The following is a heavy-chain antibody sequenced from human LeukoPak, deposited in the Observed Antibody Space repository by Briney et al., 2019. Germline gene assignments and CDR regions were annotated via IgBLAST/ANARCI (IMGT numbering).Heavy chain of an antibody. CDR2: ISSGGDIM. Sequence: GGSLRLSCAASGLRFSDYYVSWIRQAPGKGLQWVSYISSGGDIMHYADSVKGRFTSSRDNAKNSGYLEMNSLGAEDTAVYFCARADTSDILTGYSDYWGQGTLVTVSS. CDR3: ARADTSDILTGYSDY. CDR1: GLRFSDYY. J-gene: IGHJ4*02. V-gene: IGHV3-11*04. D-gene: IGHD3-9*01.